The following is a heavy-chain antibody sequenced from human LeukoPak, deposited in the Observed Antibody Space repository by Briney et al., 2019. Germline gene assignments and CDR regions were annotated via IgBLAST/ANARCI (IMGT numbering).Heavy chain of an antibody. CDR2: ISYSGTT. Sequence: PSETLSLTCTVSGGSISSTTDYWGWIRQPPGKGLEWIGSISYSGTTHYNPSLKSRVTISVDTSKNQFSLNLKSGTVADTAVYYCGRPGGGYCSAGSCSAHWFDPWGQGTLVTVSS. J-gene: IGHJ5*02. CDR3: GRPGGGYCSAGSCSAHWFDP. D-gene: IGHD2-15*01. V-gene: IGHV4-39*01. CDR1: GGSISSTTDY.